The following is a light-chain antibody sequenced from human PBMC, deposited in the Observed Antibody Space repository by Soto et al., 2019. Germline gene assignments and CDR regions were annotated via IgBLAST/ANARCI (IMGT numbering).Light chain of an antibody. CDR3: QQRNNWPLLT. CDR2: DTS. V-gene: IGKV3-11*01. CDR1: QSVRSY. J-gene: IGKJ4*01. Sequence: EIVLTQSPATLSLSPGERATLSCRASQSVRSYLAWYQQKPGQAPRVLIYDTSNRATGIPARFSGSGSGTDFTLTISSLAPEDFAVYYCQQRNNWPLLTFGGGTRVEIK.